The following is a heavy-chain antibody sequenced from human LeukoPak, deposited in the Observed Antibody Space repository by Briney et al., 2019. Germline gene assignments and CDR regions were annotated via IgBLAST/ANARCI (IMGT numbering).Heavy chain of an antibody. Sequence: SETLSLTCTVSGGSITNYYWSWMRQPPGRGLEWIAYIYHSGSTSYNPSLKSRVTISVDTSKNQFSLKLSSVTAADTAVYYCARGRAYYDSTGYYYWGQGTLVTVSS. V-gene: IGHV4-59*01. CDR2: IYHSGST. CDR3: ARGRAYYDSTGYYY. J-gene: IGHJ4*02. D-gene: IGHD3-22*01. CDR1: GGSITNYY.